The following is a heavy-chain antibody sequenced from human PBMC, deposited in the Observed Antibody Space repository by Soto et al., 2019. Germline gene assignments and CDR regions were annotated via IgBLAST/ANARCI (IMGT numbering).Heavy chain of an antibody. Sequence: EVQLVESGGGLVQPGGSLRLSCVASEFTLSDYDMHWVRQATGKGLEWVSSIDISGKTYHAGSVQARFTISRESASNSLYIQMNRLRVGDTGVYFSVGEMHGVHIGPFDFWGQGTMVTASS. CDR1: EFTLSDYD. D-gene: IGHD1-1*01. CDR3: VGEMHGVHIGPFDF. V-gene: IGHV3-13*01. CDR2: IDISGKT. J-gene: IGHJ3*01.